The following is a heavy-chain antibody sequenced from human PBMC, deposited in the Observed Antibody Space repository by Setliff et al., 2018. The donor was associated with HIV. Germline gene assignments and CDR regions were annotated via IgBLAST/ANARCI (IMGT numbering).Heavy chain of an antibody. CDR3: ARDGRHDRNRWYVTHQYFKY. D-gene: IGHD2-15*01. Sequence: PSETLSLTCAVYGGSFSGYYWTWIRQPPGKGLEWIGEITHSGSTDYNPSLETRVTISVDTSKNQFSLRLSSVTAADTAVYYCARDGRHDRNRWYVTHQYFKYWGQGTLVTVSS. CDR2: ITHSGST. J-gene: IGHJ1*01. V-gene: IGHV4-34*01. CDR1: GGSFSGYY.